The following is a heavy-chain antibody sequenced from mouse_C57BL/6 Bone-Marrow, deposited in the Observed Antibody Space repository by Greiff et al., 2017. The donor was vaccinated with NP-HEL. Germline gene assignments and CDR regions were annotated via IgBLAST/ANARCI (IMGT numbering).Heavy chain of an antibody. CDR2: LDPENGDT. D-gene: IGHD2-4*01. CDR1: GFNIKDDY. Sequence: VQLQQSGAELVRPGASVKLSCTASGFNIKDDYMHWVKQRPEQGLEWIGWLDPENGDTEYASKFQGKATITADTSSNTAYLQLSSLTSEDTAVYYCTTCDYDGAWFAYWGQGTLVTVSA. CDR3: TTCDYDGAWFAY. V-gene: IGHV14-4*01. J-gene: IGHJ3*01.